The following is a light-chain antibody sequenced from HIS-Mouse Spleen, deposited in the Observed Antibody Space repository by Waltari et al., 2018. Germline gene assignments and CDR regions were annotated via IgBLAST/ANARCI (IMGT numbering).Light chain of an antibody. CDR2: QDS. V-gene: IGLV3-1*01. CDR3: QAWDSSTAV. J-gene: IGLJ2*01. CDR1: KLGDKY. Sequence: SYELTQPPSVSVSPGQTASITCSGDKLGDKYACWYQQKPGQSPVLVIYQDSKRPSGIPERFSGSNCGNTATLTIGGTQAMDEADYYCQAWDSSTAVFGGGTKLTVL.